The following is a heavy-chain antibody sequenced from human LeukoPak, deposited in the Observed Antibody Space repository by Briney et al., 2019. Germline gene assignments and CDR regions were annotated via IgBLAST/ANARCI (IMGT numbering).Heavy chain of an antibody. V-gene: IGHV5-51*01. D-gene: IGHD3-10*01. CDR2: IYPGDSDT. J-gene: IGHJ3*02. CDR3: ARQDSITMVRGVMAAFDI. Sequence: GESLKISCKGSGYSFTSYWIGWARQMPGKGLEWMGIIYPGDSDTRYSPSFQGQVTISADKSISTAYLQWSSLKASDTAMYYCARQDSITMVRGVMAAFDIWGQGTMVTVSS. CDR1: GYSFTSYW.